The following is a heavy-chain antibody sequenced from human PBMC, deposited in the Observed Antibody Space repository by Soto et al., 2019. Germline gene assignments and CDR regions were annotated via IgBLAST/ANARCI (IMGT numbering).Heavy chain of an antibody. CDR3: VTGLSGAGTTGRDIDY. D-gene: IGHD1-1*01. J-gene: IGHJ4*02. Sequence: QVQLVQSGAEVKKPGASVKVSCKVSGYTLTELSMHWVRQAPGKGLEWMGGFDPEDGETIYAQKFQGRVTMTEDTSTDTAYMELSSLRSEDTAVYYCVTGLSGAGTTGRDIDYWGQGTLVTVSS. CDR2: FDPEDGET. CDR1: GYTLTELS. V-gene: IGHV1-24*01.